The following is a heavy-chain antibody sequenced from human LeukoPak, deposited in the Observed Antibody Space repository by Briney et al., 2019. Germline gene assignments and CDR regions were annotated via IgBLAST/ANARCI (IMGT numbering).Heavy chain of an antibody. V-gene: IGHV1-8*01. CDR1: GYTFTSYD. J-gene: IGHJ6*02. CDR3: ARVSAYYDFWSGYLYGMDV. Sequence: ASVKVSCKASGYTFTSYDINWVQQATGQGLEWMGWMNPNSGNTGYAQKFQGRVTMTRNTSISTAYMELSSLRSEDTAVYYCARVSAYYDFWSGYLYGMDVWGQGTTVTVSS. D-gene: IGHD3-3*01. CDR2: MNPNSGNT.